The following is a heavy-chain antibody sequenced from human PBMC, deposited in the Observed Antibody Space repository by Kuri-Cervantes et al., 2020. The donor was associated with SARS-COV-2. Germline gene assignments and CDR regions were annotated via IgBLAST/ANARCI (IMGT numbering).Heavy chain of an antibody. V-gene: IGHV3-15*01. CDR2: IKSKTDGGTT. CDR3: TTEGGGGAAAGTNYYYYYMDV. CDR1: GFTFSNAW. J-gene: IGHJ6*03. Sequence: GESLKISCAASGFTFSNAWMSWVRQAPGKGLEWVGRIKSKTDGGTTDYAAPVKGRFTISRDDSKNTLYLQMNSLKTEDTGVYYCTTEGGGGAAAGTNYYYYYMDVWGKGTTVTVSS. D-gene: IGHD6-13*01.